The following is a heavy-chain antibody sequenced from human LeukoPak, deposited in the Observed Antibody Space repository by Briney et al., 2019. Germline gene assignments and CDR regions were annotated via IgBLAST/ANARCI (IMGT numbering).Heavy chain of an antibody. Sequence: GTSLRLSCSASGFTSRNYGMHWVRQAPGKGLEWVAAIWYDGTHEFYVDSVKGRFTISRDNSKNTLFLEMNSLRAEDTAVYYCAKDAEDFGDSYFDHWGQGALVTVSS. J-gene: IGHJ4*02. CDR2: IWYDGTHE. D-gene: IGHD2-21*02. CDR1: GFTSRNYG. V-gene: IGHV3-33*03. CDR3: AKDAEDFGDSYFDH.